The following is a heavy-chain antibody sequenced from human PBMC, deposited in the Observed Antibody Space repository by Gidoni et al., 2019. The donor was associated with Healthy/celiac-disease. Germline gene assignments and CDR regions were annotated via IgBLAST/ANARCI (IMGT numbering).Heavy chain of an antibody. V-gene: IGHV1-69*06. D-gene: IGHD3-10*01. Sequence: QGLEWMGGIIPIFGTANYAQKFQGRVTITADKSTSTAYMELSSLRSEDTAVYYCARNKGTPGGWFDPWGQGTLVTVSS. CDR3: ARNKGTPGGWFDP. J-gene: IGHJ5*02. CDR2: IIPIFGTA.